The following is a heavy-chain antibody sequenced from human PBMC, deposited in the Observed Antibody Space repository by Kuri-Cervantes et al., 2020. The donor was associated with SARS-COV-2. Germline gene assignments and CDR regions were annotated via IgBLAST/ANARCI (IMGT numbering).Heavy chain of an antibody. CDR3: ARGEYSSGWVYGYLDL. D-gene: IGHD6-19*01. CDR1: GGSINPYY. V-gene: IGHV4-59*01. CDR2: VHHTGTT. J-gene: IGHJ2*01. Sequence: SETLSLTCTVSGGSINPYYWNWLRLTPGKALEWIGYVHHTGTTNYSPSLKSRLTISLDTSKSQFSLKLTSVTAADTALYYCARGEYSSGWVYGYLDLWGRGTLVTVSS.